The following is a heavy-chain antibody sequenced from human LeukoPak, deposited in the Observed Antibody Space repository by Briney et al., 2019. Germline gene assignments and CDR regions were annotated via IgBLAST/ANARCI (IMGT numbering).Heavy chain of an antibody. V-gene: IGHV1-8*01. J-gene: IGHJ4*02. CDR1: GYTFFSYD. CDR2: LNPNTGNT. D-gene: IGHD6-6*01. Sequence: GASVNVSCTASGYTFFSYDINWVRQVTGQGLEWMGWLNPNTGNTGYAQKFQGTVTMTRNTSINTAYMELSSLRSEDTAVYYCARGIRYSSSGMAYWGQGTLVTVSS. CDR3: ARGIRYSSSGMAY.